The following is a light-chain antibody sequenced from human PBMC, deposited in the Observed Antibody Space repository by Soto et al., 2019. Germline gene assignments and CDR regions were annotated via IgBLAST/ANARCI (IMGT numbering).Light chain of an antibody. CDR3: QQYETFSGT. J-gene: IGKJ1*01. Sequence: EIRMTQSASTLCASVGDRVNIXCRASQSVCSWLAWYQQKPGKAPKLLIYKASSLEGGGPSRFSGSGSVTEFTRTISSRQPDDFATYYGQQYETFSGTFGPGTKVDIK. CDR1: QSVCSW. V-gene: IGKV1-5*03. CDR2: KAS.